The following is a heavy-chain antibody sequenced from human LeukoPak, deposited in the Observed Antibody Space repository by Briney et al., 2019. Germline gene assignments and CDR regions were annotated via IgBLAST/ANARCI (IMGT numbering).Heavy chain of an antibody. CDR1: GGSISSSSYY. CDR3: ARVGYDYGDYAAFDI. V-gene: IGHV4-39*01. J-gene: IGHJ3*02. CDR2: IYYSGST. D-gene: IGHD4-17*01. Sequence: SETLSLTCTVSGGSISSSSYYWGWIRQPPGKGLEWIGSIYYSGSTYYNPSLKSRVTISVDTSKNQFSLKLSSVTAADTAVYYCARVGYDYGDYAAFDIWGQGTMVTVSS.